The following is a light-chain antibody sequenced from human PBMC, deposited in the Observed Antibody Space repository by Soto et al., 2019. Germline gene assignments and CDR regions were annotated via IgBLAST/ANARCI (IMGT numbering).Light chain of an antibody. J-gene: IGLJ1*01. CDR2: YNS. V-gene: IGLV1-40*01. CDR1: SSNFGAGYD. Sequence: QSVLTQPPSESGAPGQRVTISCTGSSSNFGAGYDAHWYQHLPGTAPKLLIYYNSNRPSGVPDRFSGSKSDTSASLAITGLQAEDEADYYCQSYDSSLSAYVFGTGTKLTVL. CDR3: QSYDSSLSAYV.